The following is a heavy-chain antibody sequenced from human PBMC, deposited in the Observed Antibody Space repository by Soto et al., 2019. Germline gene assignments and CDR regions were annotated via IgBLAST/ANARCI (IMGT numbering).Heavy chain of an antibody. V-gene: IGHV4-34*02. Sequence: QVQLQQWGAGLLKPSETLSLSCAVYGGSFSAYYWSWIRQAPGKGLEWIGEINHGGSTNYNPSLKSRVTISLDTPKNQFSLKLNSVTAADTAVYYCARGYGSGSYWAYWGQGTLVTVSS. CDR1: GGSFSAYY. CDR2: INHGGST. J-gene: IGHJ4*02. CDR3: ARGYGSGSYWAY. D-gene: IGHD3-10*01.